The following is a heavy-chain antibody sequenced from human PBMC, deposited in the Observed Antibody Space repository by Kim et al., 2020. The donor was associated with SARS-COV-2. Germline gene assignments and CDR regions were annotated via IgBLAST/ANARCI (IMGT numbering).Heavy chain of an antibody. Sequence: GGSLRLSCAASGFTFSSYWMSWVRQAPGKGLEWVANIKQDGSEKYYVDSVKGRFTISRDNAKNSLYLQMNSLRAEDTAVYYCARDNPPPIAARPVGDYWGQGTLVTVSS. CDR2: IKQDGSEK. CDR3: ARDNPPPIAARPVGDY. CDR1: GFTFSSYW. V-gene: IGHV3-7*01. D-gene: IGHD6-6*01. J-gene: IGHJ4*02.